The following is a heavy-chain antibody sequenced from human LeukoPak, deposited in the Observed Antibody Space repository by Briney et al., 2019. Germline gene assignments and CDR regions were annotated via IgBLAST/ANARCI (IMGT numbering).Heavy chain of an antibody. CDR2: ISHTGTT. D-gene: IGHD3-22*01. J-gene: IGHJ4*02. CDR1: GSSLKNYC. CDR3: GRGGSISMVVRY. V-gene: IGHV4-34*01. Sequence: ASETLSPTCPVYGSSLKNYCWTWIRQSPGKGLEWLGEISHTGTTKYNPSLKSRVIISVDTSKNQSSLKLTSLTAADTAVYYCGRGGSISMVVRYWGQGTLVTVSS.